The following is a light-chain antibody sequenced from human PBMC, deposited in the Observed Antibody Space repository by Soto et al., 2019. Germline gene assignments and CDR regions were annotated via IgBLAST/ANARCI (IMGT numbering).Light chain of an antibody. J-gene: IGKJ1*01. CDR1: QSISSW. CDR2: AAS. V-gene: IGKV1-5*01. Sequence: GERVTITCRASQSISSWLAWYQQKPGKAPKLLIFAASTLVRGVPSRFSGRGSGTEFTLTISSLQADDYATFYCQQYHTDWTFGQGTKVDIK. CDR3: QQYHTDWT.